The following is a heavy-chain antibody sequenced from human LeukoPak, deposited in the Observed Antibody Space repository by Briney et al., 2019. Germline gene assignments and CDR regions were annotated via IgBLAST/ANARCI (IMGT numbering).Heavy chain of an antibody. D-gene: IGHD3-16*02. V-gene: IGHV4-31*11. CDR2: IYYSGST. CDR1: GGSISSGGYY. Sequence: SETLSLTCAVSGGSISSGGYYWSWIRQHPGKALEWIGYIYYSGSTYYNPSLKSRVTISVDTSKNQFSLKLSSVTAADTAVYYCARVGEASFNWFDPWGQGTLVTVSS. CDR3: ARVGEASFNWFDP. J-gene: IGHJ5*02.